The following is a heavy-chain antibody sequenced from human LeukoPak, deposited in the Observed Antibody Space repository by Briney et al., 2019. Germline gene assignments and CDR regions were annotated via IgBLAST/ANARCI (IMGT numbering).Heavy chain of an antibody. D-gene: IGHD3-10*01. J-gene: IGHJ4*02. V-gene: IGHV4-39*07. CDR2: IYYSGST. CDR3: ARAIGDYYGSGSYYNGDFDY. CDR1: GGSISSSSYY. Sequence: PSETLSLTCTVSGGSISSSSYYWGWIRQPPGKGLEWIGSIYYSGSTYYNPSLKSRVTISVDTSKNQFSLKLSSVTAADTAVYYCARAIGDYYGSGSYYNGDFDYWGQGTLVTVSS.